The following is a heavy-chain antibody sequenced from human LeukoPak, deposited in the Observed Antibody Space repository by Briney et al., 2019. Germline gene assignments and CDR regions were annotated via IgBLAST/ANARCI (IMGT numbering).Heavy chain of an antibody. Sequence: GGSLRLSCAASGFTFSSYWMHWVREVPGKGLVWVSRINSDGSSTSYADSVRGRFTISRDNAKNTLYVQMNSLRAEDTAVYYCSTGSGHAFDIWGRGTMVTVS. CDR3: STGSGHAFDI. D-gene: IGHD3-10*01. CDR1: GFTFSSYW. J-gene: IGHJ3*02. CDR2: INSDGSST. V-gene: IGHV3-74*01.